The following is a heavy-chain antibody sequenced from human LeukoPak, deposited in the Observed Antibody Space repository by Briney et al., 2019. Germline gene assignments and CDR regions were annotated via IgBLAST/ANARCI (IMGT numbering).Heavy chain of an antibody. J-gene: IGHJ4*02. Sequence: SETLSLTCTVSGGSISSSSYYWGRIRQPPGKGLEYIGNIYYSGTTYYNPSLKSRVTLSVDTSKNQFSLKLSSVTAADTAVYYCARTQSGTYLYYFDSWGQGTLVTVSS. CDR2: IYYSGTT. V-gene: IGHV4-39*01. CDR3: ARTQSGTYLYYFDS. D-gene: IGHD1-26*01. CDR1: GGSISSSSYY.